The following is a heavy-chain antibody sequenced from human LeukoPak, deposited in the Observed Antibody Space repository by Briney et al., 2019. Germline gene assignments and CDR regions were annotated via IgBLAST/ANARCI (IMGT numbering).Heavy chain of an antibody. V-gene: IGHV4-4*07. CDR1: GGSVSSYY. Sequence: PSETLSLTCTVSGGSVSSYYWSWIRQPAGKGLEWIGRIYTSGSTNYNPSLKSRVTMSVDTSKNQFSLKLSSVTAADTAVYYCAGGSWYNIKTDWIDPWGQGTLVTVSS. CDR3: AGGSWYNIKTDWIDP. CDR2: IYTSGST. J-gene: IGHJ5*02. D-gene: IGHD6-13*01.